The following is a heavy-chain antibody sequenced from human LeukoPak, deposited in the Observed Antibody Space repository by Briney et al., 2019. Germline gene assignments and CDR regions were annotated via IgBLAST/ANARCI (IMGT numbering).Heavy chain of an antibody. Sequence: PSETLSLTCAVSGGSISSSNWWSWVRQPPGKGLEWIGEIYHSGSTNYNPSLKSRVTISVDKSKNQFSLKLSSVTAADTAVYYCATDIVPEYGALKYYFDYWGQGTLVTVSS. J-gene: IGHJ4*02. V-gene: IGHV4-4*02. CDR1: GGSISSSNW. CDR2: IYHSGST. CDR3: ATDIVPEYGALKYYFDY. D-gene: IGHD2-8*01.